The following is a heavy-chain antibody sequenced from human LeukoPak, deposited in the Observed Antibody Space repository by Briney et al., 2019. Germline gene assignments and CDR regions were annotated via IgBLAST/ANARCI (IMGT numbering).Heavy chain of an antibody. D-gene: IGHD3-22*01. CDR1: GYTFTSYG. CDR2: INPNSGGT. J-gene: IGHJ4*02. V-gene: IGHV1-2*02. CDR3: ARDPAYYYDSSGSEPPPFDY. Sequence: ASVKVSCKASGYTFTSYGISWVRQAPGQGLEWMGWINPNSGGTNYAQKFQGRVTMTRDTSISTAYMELSRLRSDDTAVYYCARDPAYYYDSSGSEPPPFDYWGQGTLVTVS.